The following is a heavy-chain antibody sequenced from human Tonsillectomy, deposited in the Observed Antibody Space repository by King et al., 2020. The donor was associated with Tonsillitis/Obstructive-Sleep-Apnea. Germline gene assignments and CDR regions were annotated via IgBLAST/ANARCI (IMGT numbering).Heavy chain of an antibody. CDR1: GFIFSSYS. J-gene: IGHJ4*02. CDR3: AREIDLDH. Sequence: VQLVESGGDLVKPGGSLRLSCAASGFIFSSYSMNWVRQAPGKGLEWVSSISLSGTYTYYGDSMKGRFTISRDNAQNSLYLQMHSLRVEDTAVYYCAREIDLDHWGQGPLVTVPS. CDR2: ISLSGTYT. V-gene: IGHV3-21*01. D-gene: IGHD3-22*01.